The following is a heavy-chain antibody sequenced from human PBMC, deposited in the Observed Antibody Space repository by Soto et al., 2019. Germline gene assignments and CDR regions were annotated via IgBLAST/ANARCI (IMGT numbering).Heavy chain of an antibody. V-gene: IGHV3-11*01. J-gene: IGHJ3*02. Sequence: PGGSLRLSCAASGFTFSDYYMSWIRQAPGKGLEWVSYISSSGSTIYYADSVKGRFTISRDNAKNSLYLQMNSLRAEDTAVYYCAREYNWNDEDAFDIWGQGTMVTVSS. CDR1: GFTFSDYY. CDR2: ISSSGSTI. CDR3: AREYNWNDEDAFDI. D-gene: IGHD1-1*01.